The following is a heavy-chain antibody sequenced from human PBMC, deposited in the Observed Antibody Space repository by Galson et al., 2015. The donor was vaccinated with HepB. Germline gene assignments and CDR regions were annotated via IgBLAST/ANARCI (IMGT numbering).Heavy chain of an antibody. J-gene: IGHJ4*02. Sequence: SVKVSCKASGGTFSSYAISWVRQAPGQGLEWMGGIIPIFGTANYAQKFQGRVTITADESTSTAYMELSSLRSEDTAVYYCARAKDIVATIRQGVFDYWGQGTLVTVSS. V-gene: IGHV1-69*13. CDR2: IIPIFGTA. D-gene: IGHD5-12*01. CDR1: GGTFSSYA. CDR3: ARAKDIVATIRQGVFDY.